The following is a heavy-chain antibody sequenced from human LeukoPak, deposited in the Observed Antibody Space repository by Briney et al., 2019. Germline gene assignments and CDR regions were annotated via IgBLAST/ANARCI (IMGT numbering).Heavy chain of an antibody. Sequence: PSETLSLTCAVYGGSFSGYYWSWIRQPPGKGLEWIGEINHSGSTNYNPSLKSRVTISVDTSKNQFSLKLSSVTAADTAVYYCARGWKGCSSTSCYSVPYYYYYGMDVWGQGTTVTVSS. V-gene: IGHV4-34*01. CDR2: INHSGST. CDR1: GGSFSGYY. D-gene: IGHD2-2*01. J-gene: IGHJ6*02. CDR3: ARGWKGCSSTSCYSVPYYYYYGMDV.